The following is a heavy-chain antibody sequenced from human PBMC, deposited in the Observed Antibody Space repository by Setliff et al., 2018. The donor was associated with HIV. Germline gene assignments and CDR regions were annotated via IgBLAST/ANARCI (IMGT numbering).Heavy chain of an antibody. CDR1: GFTFSSYS. J-gene: IGHJ4*02. V-gene: IGHV3-30*03. CDR3: ARADSSGFFYGVDY. CDR2: ISYDGNNK. Sequence: GGSLRLSCAASGFTFSSYSMNWVRQAPGKGLGWVAVISYDGNNKYYADSVKGRSTISRDNSKNTLYLQMNSLRAEDTAMYYCARADSSGFFYGVDYWGQGTLVTVSS. D-gene: IGHD3-22*01.